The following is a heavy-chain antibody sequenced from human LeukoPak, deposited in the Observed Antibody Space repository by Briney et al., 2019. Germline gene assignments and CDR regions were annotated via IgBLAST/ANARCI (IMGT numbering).Heavy chain of an antibody. D-gene: IGHD4-17*01. CDR3: AKDHGDHAKNWYFDL. Sequence: GGSLRLSCAASGFTFSSYVISWVRQAPGKGLDWVSGISAGGDTTHYADSVRGRFTISRDNSKNTLYLQMNGLRAEDTAVYYCAKDHGDHAKNWYFDLWGRGTLVTVSS. J-gene: IGHJ2*01. CDR1: GFTFSSYV. V-gene: IGHV3-23*01. CDR2: ISAGGDTT.